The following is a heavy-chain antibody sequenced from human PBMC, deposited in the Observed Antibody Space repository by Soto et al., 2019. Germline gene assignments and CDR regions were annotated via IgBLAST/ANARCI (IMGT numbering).Heavy chain of an antibody. Sequence: QVQLRESGSGLVKPSQSLSLTCTVSGVSLNTADTWWSWIRQSPGKGLEFIGYYHSGGSTYYDASCRSRVIISADTSNSQFSLKLSSVTVAHTAVYFCVRSRQMESGNDYGLDVWGQGTTVTVSS. D-gene: IGHD1-1*01. V-gene: IGHV4-30-4*01. CDR3: VRSRQMESGNDYGLDV. J-gene: IGHJ6*02. CDR2: YHSGGST. CDR1: GVSLNTADTW.